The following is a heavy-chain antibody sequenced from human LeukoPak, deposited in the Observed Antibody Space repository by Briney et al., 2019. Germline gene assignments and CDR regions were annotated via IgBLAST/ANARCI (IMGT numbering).Heavy chain of an antibody. CDR2: IYYTGSS. CDR3: ARDSSCSGGTCYDT. CDR1: GGSVSSVGNY. D-gene: IGHD2-15*01. Sequence: SETLTLTCTVTGGSVSSVGNYWSWNRPPPGKGLEWIAYIYYTGSSNESPSLKSPVTISVDTSKNQVTLILTSVTAADTAVYYCARDSSCSGGTCYDTWGQGILVTVSS. J-gene: IGHJ5*02. V-gene: IGHV4-61*08.